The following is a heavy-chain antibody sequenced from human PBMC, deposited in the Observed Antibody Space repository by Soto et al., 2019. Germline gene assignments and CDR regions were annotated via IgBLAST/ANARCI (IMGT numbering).Heavy chain of an antibody. CDR1: GFTFSTYS. J-gene: IGHJ2*01. CDR3: ARDLVSDFGTYWYFDL. V-gene: IGHV3-48*02. Sequence: PGGSLRLSCAASGFTFSTYSMNWVRQAPGKGLEWVSSISQSSSNIYYADSVKSRFTISRDNAKKSLYLQLNSLRDEDTAVYYCARDLVSDFGTYWYFDLWGRGTLVTVSS. D-gene: IGHD4-17*01. CDR2: ISQSSSNI.